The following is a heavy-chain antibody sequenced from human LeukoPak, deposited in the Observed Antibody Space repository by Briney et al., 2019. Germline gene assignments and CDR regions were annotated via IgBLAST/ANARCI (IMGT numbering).Heavy chain of an antibody. CDR1: GFSFSTYW. CDR2: INQAGSDR. CDR3: GRGAPDY. V-gene: IGHV3-7*01. Sequence: GGSLTLSCEVAGFSFSTYWMNWVRQAPGKGLEWVANINQAGSDRSYVDSVKGPYTISRDNAKNSLYLQMNSLRAQDTAVYYCGRGAPDYWGQGTLVTASS. J-gene: IGHJ4*02.